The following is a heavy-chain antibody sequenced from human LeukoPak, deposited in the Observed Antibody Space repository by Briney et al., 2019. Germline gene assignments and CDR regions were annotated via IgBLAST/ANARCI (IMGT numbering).Heavy chain of an antibody. Sequence: PSETLSLTCTVSGGSISSYYWSWIRQPPGKGLEWIGYIYYGGSTNYNPSLKSRVTISVDTSKNQFSLKLSSVTAADTAVYYCARSTWLLDKWGQGTMVTVSS. V-gene: IGHV4-59*01. CDR2: IYYGGST. J-gene: IGHJ3*01. CDR3: ARSTWLLDK. CDR1: GGSISSYY. D-gene: IGHD3-22*01.